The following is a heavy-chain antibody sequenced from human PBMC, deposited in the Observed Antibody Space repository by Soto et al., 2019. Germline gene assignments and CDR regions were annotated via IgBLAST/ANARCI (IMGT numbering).Heavy chain of an antibody. J-gene: IGHJ4*02. D-gene: IGHD1-26*01. CDR2: IRQDGSEQ. Sequence: EERVVDSGGGLVQPGGSLRLSCATSGFTFSAYWMSWVRQAPGKGLEWVANIRQDGSEQHYIDSVKGRFTISRDNAKKLLFLQMNSLRAEDTAVYYCAKSGTYSQFDYWRQGALVTVSS. V-gene: IGHV3-7*01. CDR3: AKSGTYSQFDY. CDR1: GFTFSAYW.